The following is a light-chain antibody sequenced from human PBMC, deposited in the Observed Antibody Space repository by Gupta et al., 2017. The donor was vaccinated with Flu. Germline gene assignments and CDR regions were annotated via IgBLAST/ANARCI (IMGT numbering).Light chain of an antibody. Sequence: QSALTQPPSVSGSPGQSVTISCTGTSSDVGTYNRVSWYQQPPGTAPKLIIYEVSNRPAGVPVRFSGSKSGHTASLTISERQGEDEADYYCNADTSSDNFVFGTGTKVTVL. V-gene: IGLV2-18*02. J-gene: IGLJ1*01. CDR1: SSDVGTYNR. CDR3: NADTSSDNFV. CDR2: EVS.